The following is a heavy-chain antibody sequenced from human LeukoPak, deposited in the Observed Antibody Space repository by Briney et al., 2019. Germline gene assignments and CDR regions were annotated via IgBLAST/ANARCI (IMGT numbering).Heavy chain of an antibody. D-gene: IGHD1-26*01. CDR3: AIVLVRATTHLFDY. V-gene: IGHV4-39*01. J-gene: IGHJ4*02. Sequence: SETLSLTCTVSGGSISSSSYYWGWIRQPPGKGLEWIGSIYYSGSTYYNPSLKSRVTISVDTSKNQFSLKLSSVTAADTAVYYCAIVLVRATTHLFDYWGQGTLVTVSS. CDR2: IYYSGST. CDR1: GGSISSSSYY.